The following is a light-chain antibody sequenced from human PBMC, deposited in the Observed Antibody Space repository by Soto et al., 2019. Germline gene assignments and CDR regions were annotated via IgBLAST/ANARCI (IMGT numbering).Light chain of an antibody. V-gene: IGLV2-8*01. Sequence: QSALTQPPSASGSPGQSVTISCTGTSRDVGGHDYVSWYQQHPGKAPKLMIYEVSKRPSGVPDRFSGSKSGNTASLTVSGLQAEDEADYYCSPYVTGNNLIFGGGTKLTVL. CDR2: EVS. CDR1: SRDVGGHDY. CDR3: SPYVTGNNLI. J-gene: IGLJ2*01.